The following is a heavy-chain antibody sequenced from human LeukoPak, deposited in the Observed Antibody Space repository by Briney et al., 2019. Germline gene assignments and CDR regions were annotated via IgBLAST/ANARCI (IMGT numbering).Heavy chain of an antibody. CDR3: ARETYGEHYFDY. Sequence: PGGSLRLSCAASGFTVRNNYMSWVRQAPGKGLEWVSIIYSAGNTYYADSVKGRFTISRDNSKNTLYLQMSSLRAEDTAVYSCARETYGEHYFDYWGQGTLVTVSS. CDR2: IYSAGNT. CDR1: GFTVRNNY. V-gene: IGHV3-53*05. D-gene: IGHD3-10*01. J-gene: IGHJ4*02.